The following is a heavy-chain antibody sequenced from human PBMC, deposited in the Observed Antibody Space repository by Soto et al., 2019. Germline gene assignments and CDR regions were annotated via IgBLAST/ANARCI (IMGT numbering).Heavy chain of an antibody. CDR1: SLIFSKAW. CDR2: IKSRTDGGTS. Sequence: GSLRLSFAASSLIFSKAWINWVLQTPLNWLEWVGRIKSRTDGGTSDYGAPAKGRFAISRDDSRNIVYMQMNSLKIEDTGVYYCTTDSYSSAITVRFEYWGHGTLVTVSS. D-gene: IGHD1-26*01. CDR3: TTDSYSSAITVRFEY. J-gene: IGHJ4*01. V-gene: IGHV3-15*07.